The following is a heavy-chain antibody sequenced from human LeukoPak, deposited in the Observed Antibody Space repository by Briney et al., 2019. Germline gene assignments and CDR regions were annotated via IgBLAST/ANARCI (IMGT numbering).Heavy chain of an antibody. Sequence: ESLKISCKGSGYRFTSYWIGWVPQRPGKGLEWRGIIYPGDSDIRYSTSFQGQVTISADKSMSTAYLQWSSLKASDTAMYYCARRRGRYSGDAFDIWGQGTMVTVSS. D-gene: IGHD1-26*01. CDR3: ARRRGRYSGDAFDI. J-gene: IGHJ3*02. CDR1: GYRFTSYW. CDR2: IYPGDSDI. V-gene: IGHV5-51*01.